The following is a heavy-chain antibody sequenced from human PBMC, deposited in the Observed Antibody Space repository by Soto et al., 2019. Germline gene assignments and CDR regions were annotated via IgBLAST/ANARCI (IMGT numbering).Heavy chain of an antibody. CDR1: GFTFSSYS. Sequence: PGGSLRLSCAACGFTFSSYSMTWVRQAPWKGLEWVSSISSSSSYIYYADSVKGRFTISRDNAKNSLYLQMNSLIAQGTAFYYFAREKPHTYYYHSSGYYECWGQVTLVAVCS. V-gene: IGHV3-21*01. CDR3: AREKPHTYYYHSSGYYEC. CDR2: ISSSSSYI. J-gene: IGHJ4*02. D-gene: IGHD3-22*01.